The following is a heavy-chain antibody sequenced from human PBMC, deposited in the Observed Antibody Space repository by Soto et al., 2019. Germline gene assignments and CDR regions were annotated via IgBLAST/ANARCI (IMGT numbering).Heavy chain of an antibody. D-gene: IGHD1-26*01. V-gene: IGHV3-48*02. Sequence: GGSLRLSCAASGFTFSSYSMNWVRQAPGKGLEWVSYISSSSSTIYYADSVKGRFTISRDNAKNSLYLQMNSLRDEDTAVYYCARDIIVGALYYYYGMDVWGQGTTVTVSS. CDR2: ISSSSSTI. J-gene: IGHJ6*02. CDR3: ARDIIVGALYYYYGMDV. CDR1: GFTFSSYS.